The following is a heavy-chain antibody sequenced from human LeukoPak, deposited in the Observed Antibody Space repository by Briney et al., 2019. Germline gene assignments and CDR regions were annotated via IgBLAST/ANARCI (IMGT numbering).Heavy chain of an antibody. CDR2: ISPGDSDT. V-gene: IGHV5-51*01. CDR1: GFSFTNYW. Sequence: GESLKISCKGSGFSFTNYWIAWVCQMPGKGLEWMGIISPGDSDTRYSPSFQGQVTISADKSIITAYLQWSSLMASDTAMYYCARRRKSSSSSSGWFDPWGQGTLVTVSS. CDR3: ARRRKSSSSSSGWFDP. J-gene: IGHJ5*02. D-gene: IGHD6-6*01.